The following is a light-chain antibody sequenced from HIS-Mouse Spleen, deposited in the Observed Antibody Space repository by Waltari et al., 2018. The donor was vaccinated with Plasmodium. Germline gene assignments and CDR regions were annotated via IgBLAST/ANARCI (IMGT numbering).Light chain of an antibody. V-gene: IGLV3-25*03. CDR3: QSADSSGTPNWV. CDR1: ALPKQY. Sequence: SYELTQPPSVSVSPGQTARITCSGDALPKQYAYWYQQKPGQAPVLVIYKDSGRPSGIPERVSGSSSGTTVTLTISGVQAEDEADYYCQSADSSGTPNWVFGGGTKLTVL. CDR2: KDS. J-gene: IGLJ3*02.